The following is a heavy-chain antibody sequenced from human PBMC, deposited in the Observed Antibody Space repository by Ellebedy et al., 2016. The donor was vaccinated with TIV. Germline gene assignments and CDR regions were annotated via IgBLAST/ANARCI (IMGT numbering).Heavy chain of an antibody. CDR1: GGSISSYY. V-gene: IGHV4-4*07. Sequence: MPSETLSLTCTVSGGSISSYYWSRIRQPAGKGLEWIGRIYTSGSTNYNPSLKSRVTMSVDTSKNQFSLKLSSVTAADQAVYYCAAGWVPADPLQPWGQGTLVTVSS. J-gene: IGHJ5*02. CDR2: IYTSGST. CDR3: AAGWVPADPLQP. D-gene: IGHD2-2*01.